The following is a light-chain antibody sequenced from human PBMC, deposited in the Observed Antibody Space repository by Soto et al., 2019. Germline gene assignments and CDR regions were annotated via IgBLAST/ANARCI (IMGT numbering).Light chain of an antibody. CDR2: RGS. V-gene: IGKV3-20*01. CDR3: QDYGTSAPWT. CDR1: QNIRGNE. Sequence: EVVLTQSPGTLSLSPGERATLSCRASQNIRGNELAWYQQKPGQAPRLLIYRGSSRATGIPDRFTGRGSGTEFTLTISRLEPEDFAVYYCQDYGTSAPWTFGQGTTVEIK. J-gene: IGKJ1*01.